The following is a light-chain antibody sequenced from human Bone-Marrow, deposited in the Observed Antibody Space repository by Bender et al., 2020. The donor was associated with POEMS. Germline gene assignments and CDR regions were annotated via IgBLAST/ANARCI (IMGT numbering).Light chain of an antibody. CDR2: EVS. V-gene: IGLV2-11*01. CDR3: GAYAGRNTYVL. CDR1: SGDVGGYNS. J-gene: IGLJ2*01. Sequence: QSALTQPRSVSGSPGQSVTISCTGTSGDVGGYNSVSWYQLHPGNAPKAMIYEVSKRPSGVPDRFSGSKSGNTASLTISGLQGEDEADYYCGAYAGRNTYVLFGGGSKLTLL.